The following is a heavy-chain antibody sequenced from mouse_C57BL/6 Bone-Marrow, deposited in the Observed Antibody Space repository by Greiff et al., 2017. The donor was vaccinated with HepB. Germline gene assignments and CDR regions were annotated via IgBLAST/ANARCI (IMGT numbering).Heavy chain of an antibody. CDR1: GYTFTDYN. D-gene: IGHD2-1*01. J-gene: IGHJ2*01. Sequence: VQLQQSGPELVKPGASVKMSCKASGYTFTDYNMHWVKQSHGKSLEWIGYINPNNGGTSYNQKFKGKATLTVNKSSSTAYMELRSLTSEDSAVYYCAREDLLWGWFDYWGQGTTLTVSS. CDR3: AREDLLWGWFDY. V-gene: IGHV1-22*01. CDR2: INPNNGGT.